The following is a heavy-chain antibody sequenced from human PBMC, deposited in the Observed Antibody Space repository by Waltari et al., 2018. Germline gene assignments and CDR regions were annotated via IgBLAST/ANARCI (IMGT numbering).Heavy chain of an antibody. CDR1: GFTFDDYA. CDR2: ISWNSGSI. J-gene: IGHJ3*02. Sequence: EVQLVESGGGLVQPGRSLRLSCAASGFTFDDYAMHWVRQAPGKGLEWVSGISWNSGSIGYADSVKGRFTISRDNAKNSLYLQMNSLRAEDTALYYCAKELHLGYCSGGSCYDDAFDIWGQGTMVTVSS. V-gene: IGHV3-9*01. CDR3: AKELHLGYCSGGSCYDDAFDI. D-gene: IGHD2-15*01.